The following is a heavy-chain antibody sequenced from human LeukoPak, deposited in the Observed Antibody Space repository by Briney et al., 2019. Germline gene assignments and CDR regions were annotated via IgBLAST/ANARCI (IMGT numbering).Heavy chain of an antibody. CDR3: XXXXSGWNFDY. V-gene: IGHV4-39*01. CDR1: GGSISSSRYY. CDR2: IYYSGST. Sequence: PSETLSLTCTVSGGSISSSRYYWGWIRQPPGKGLEWIGSIYYSGSTYYNPSLKTRVTISVDTSKNQFSLKLSSVTAADTAVYXXXXXXSGWNFDYWGQGTLVTVSS. D-gene: IGHD6-19*01. J-gene: IGHJ4*02.